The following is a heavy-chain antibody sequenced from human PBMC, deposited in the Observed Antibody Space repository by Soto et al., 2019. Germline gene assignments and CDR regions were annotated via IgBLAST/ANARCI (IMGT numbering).Heavy chain of an antibody. CDR3: AREFVYGSAGRYFDL. Sequence: QVQLQESGPGLVKPSQTLSLACIVSGYSISSGGYYWSWIRQHPGKGLEWIGYIYFTGTTHYNPSLKSRVTISVDMSKNQFSLNLNSVTAADTAVYYCAREFVYGSAGRYFDLWGRGTLVTVSS. D-gene: IGHD3-10*01. CDR2: IYFTGTT. J-gene: IGHJ2*01. CDR1: GYSISSGGYY. V-gene: IGHV4-31*03.